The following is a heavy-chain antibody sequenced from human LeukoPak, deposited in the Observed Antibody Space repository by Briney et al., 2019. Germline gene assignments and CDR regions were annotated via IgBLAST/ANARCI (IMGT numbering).Heavy chain of an antibody. Sequence: SETLSLTCAVYGGSFSGYYWSWIRQPPGKGLEWIGEINHSGSTNYNPSLKSRVTISVDTSKNQFSLKLSSVTAADTAVYYCARGRLWGSRWYGSLYFDYWGQGTLVTVSS. CDR3: ARGRLWGSRWYGSLYFDY. D-gene: IGHD6-13*01. J-gene: IGHJ4*02. CDR1: GGSFSGYY. V-gene: IGHV4-34*01. CDR2: INHSGST.